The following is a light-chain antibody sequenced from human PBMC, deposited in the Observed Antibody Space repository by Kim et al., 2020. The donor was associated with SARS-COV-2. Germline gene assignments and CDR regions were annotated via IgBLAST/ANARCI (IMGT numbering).Light chain of an antibody. V-gene: IGLV6-57*02. CDR1: SGIFARNY. CDR2: ETN. CDR3: QSYDSSNHWV. J-gene: IGLJ3*02. Sequence: KTLTLTETGGSGIFARNYVQWCQQRPRSAPIPVIYETNQSPSGVPDRFSGSIDSSSNSASLTISGLKTEDEADYYCQSYDSSNHWVFGGGTQLTVL.